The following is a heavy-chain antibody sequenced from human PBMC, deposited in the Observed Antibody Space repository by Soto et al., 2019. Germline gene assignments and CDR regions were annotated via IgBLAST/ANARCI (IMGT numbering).Heavy chain of an antibody. J-gene: IGHJ3*02. D-gene: IGHD4-4*01. CDR3: ATRYSIHDAFDI. V-gene: IGHV1-8*01. CDR2: MNPNSGNT. Sequence: ASVKVSCKASGYTFTSYDINWVRRATGQGLEWMGWMNPNSGNTGYAQKFQGRVTMTRNTSISTAYMELSSLRSEDTAVYYCATRYSIHDAFDIWGQGTMVTVSS. CDR1: GYTFTSYD.